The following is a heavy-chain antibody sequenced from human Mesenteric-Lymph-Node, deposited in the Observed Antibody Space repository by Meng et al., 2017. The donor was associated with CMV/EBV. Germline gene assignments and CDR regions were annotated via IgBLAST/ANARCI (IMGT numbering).Heavy chain of an antibody. D-gene: IGHD6-19*01. Sequence: GGSLRLSCVASGFTFSSYAMHWVRQAPGKGLEWVAVISYDGSNKYYADSVKGRFTISRDNSKNTLYLQMNSLRAEDTAVYYCARAFSGWANGMDVWGQGTTVTVSS. J-gene: IGHJ6*02. CDR2: ISYDGSNK. CDR3: ARAFSGWANGMDV. CDR1: GFTFSSYA. V-gene: IGHV3-30-3*01.